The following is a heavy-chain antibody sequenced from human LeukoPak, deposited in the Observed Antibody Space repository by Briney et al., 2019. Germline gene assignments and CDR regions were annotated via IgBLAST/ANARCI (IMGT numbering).Heavy chain of an antibody. Sequence: ASVKVSCKASGYTFTGYYMHWVRQAPGQGLEWMRIINPSGGSTSYAQKFQGRVTMTRDTSTSTVYMELSSLRSDDTAVYYCARFLPQKWELPGNWFDPWGEGTLVTVSS. CDR2: INPSGGST. CDR1: GYTFTGYY. V-gene: IGHV1-46*01. J-gene: IGHJ5*02. D-gene: IGHD1-26*01. CDR3: ARFLPQKWELPGNWFDP.